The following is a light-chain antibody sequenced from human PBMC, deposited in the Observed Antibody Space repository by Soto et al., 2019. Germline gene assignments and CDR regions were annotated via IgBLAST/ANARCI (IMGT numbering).Light chain of an antibody. J-gene: IGLJ1*01. Sequence: QSVLTQPPSVSGAPGQRVTISCTGSSSNIGAGYDVHWYQQLPGTAPKLLIYGNNNRPSGVPDRFSGSKSGTSASLAFTGLQAEDEADYYCQSYDSSLSADVFGTGTKVTVL. V-gene: IGLV1-40*01. CDR1: SSNIGAGYD. CDR3: QSYDSSLSADV. CDR2: GNN.